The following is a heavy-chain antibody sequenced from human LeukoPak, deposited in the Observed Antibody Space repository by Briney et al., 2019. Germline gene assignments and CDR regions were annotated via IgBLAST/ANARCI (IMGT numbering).Heavy chain of an antibody. V-gene: IGHV4-59*01. CDR3: AAWDGDFDY. Sequence: SETLSLTCTVSGGSISNYYWSWIRQPPGKGLEWIGYVYYSGSTNYNPSLKSRVTISVDTSKNQFSLKLSSVTAADTAVYYCAAWDGDFDYWGQGTLVTVSS. J-gene: IGHJ4*02. CDR2: VYYSGST. D-gene: IGHD1-26*01. CDR1: GGSISNYY.